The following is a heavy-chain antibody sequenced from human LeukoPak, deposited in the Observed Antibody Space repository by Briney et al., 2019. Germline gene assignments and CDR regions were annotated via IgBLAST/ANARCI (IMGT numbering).Heavy chain of an antibody. CDR1: GYTFTGYY. CDR3: ATIMVQGAMGAFDI. Sequence: ASVKVSCKASGYTFTGYYMHWVRQAPGQGLEWMGWINPNSGGTNYAQKFQGRVTMTRDTSISTAYMELSRLRSDDRAIYYCATIMVQGAMGAFDIWGQGTMVTVSS. D-gene: IGHD3-10*01. CDR2: INPNSGGT. J-gene: IGHJ3*02. V-gene: IGHV1-2*02.